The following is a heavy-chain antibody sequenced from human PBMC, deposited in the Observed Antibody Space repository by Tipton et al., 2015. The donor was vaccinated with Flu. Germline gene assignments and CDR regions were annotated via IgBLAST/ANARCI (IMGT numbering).Heavy chain of an antibody. CDR2: TNWNGGSP. CDR3: ASLWGSGSYSRYAFDF. CDR1: GFTFDDYG. V-gene: IGHV3-20*04. J-gene: IGHJ3*01. D-gene: IGHD1-26*01. Sequence: GSLRLSCTASGFTFDDYGMSWVRQAPGKGLEWVAGTNWNGGSPRYADSVKGRFTISRDNARNSLYLQMNSLRTEDTAVYYCASLWGSGSYSRYAFDFWGQGTMVTASS.